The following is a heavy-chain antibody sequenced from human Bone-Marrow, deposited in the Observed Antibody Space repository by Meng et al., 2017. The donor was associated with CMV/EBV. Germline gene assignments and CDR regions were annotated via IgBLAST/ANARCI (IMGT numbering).Heavy chain of an antibody. D-gene: IGHD3-22*01. Sequence: ASVKVSCKASGYTFSGYYLHWVRQAPGQGLEWMGWINPNSGGTNYAQKFQGRVTMTRDTSISTAYMELSRLRADDTAVYYCARESSDHTDRADYWGQGTLVTVSS. CDR3: ARESSDHTDRADY. CDR2: INPNSGGT. CDR1: GYTFSGYY. V-gene: IGHV1-2*02. J-gene: IGHJ4*01.